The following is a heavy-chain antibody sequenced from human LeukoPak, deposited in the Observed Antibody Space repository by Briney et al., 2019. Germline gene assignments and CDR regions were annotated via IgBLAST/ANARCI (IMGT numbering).Heavy chain of an antibody. D-gene: IGHD2-8*01. CDR1: GYTFIEYH. CDR3: ARDRVGEAAPGVLDF. Sequence: ASVKVSCKASGYTFIEYHLHWVRQAPGQGLEWMGWINPSNGVTNFAQTFRGRVALTRDTSIDTVYMDLTSLKFDDTAVYYCARDRVGEAAPGVLDFWGQGTLVSVSS. CDR2: INPSNGVT. V-gene: IGHV1-2*02. J-gene: IGHJ4*02.